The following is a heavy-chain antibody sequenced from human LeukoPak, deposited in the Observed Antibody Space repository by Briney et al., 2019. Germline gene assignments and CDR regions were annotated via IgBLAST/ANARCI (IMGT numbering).Heavy chain of an antibody. Sequence: PSETLSLTCTASGCSISSYYWSWIRQPPGKGLEWIGYFYHSGGSNYNPSPKSRVTISVDTSKNQVSLKLTSVTAAYTAVYYCAASRSSGDPIYWGQGTQVTVSS. CDR1: GCSISSYY. J-gene: IGHJ4*02. V-gene: IGHV4-59*13. CDR3: AASRSSGDPIY. D-gene: IGHD3-10*01. CDR2: FYHSGGS.